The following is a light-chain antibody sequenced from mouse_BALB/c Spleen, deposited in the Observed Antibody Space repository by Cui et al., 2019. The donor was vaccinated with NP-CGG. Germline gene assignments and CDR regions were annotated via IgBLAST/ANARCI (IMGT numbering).Light chain of an antibody. CDR2: GTK. V-gene: IGLV1*01. J-gene: IGLJ1*01. CDR1: TGAVTTTNY. CDR3: ALWYSNHWV. Sequence: QAVVRQASPLTTSPGETVTLTCRSSTGAVTTTNYANWVQEKPDHLFTGLIGGTKNRAPGVPARFSGSLIGDKAALTITGAQTEDEAIYFCALWYSNHWVFGGGTKLTVL.